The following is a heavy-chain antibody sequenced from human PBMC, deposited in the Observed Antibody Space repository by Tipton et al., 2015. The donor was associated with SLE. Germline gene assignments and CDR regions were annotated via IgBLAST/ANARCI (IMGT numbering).Heavy chain of an antibody. Sequence: TLSLTCTVSGGSISSGSYYWSWIRQPAGKGLEWIGYIYTSGGTYYNPSLKSRVTISVDTSKNQFSLKLSSVTAADTAVYYCARFLIVVAEFDYWGQGTLVTVSS. CDR1: GGSISSGSYY. J-gene: IGHJ4*02. CDR2: IYTSGGT. V-gene: IGHV4-61*09. D-gene: IGHD3-22*01. CDR3: ARFLIVVAEFDY.